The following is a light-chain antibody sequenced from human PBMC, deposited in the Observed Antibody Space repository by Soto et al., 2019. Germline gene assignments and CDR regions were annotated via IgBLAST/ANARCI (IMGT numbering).Light chain of an antibody. V-gene: IGKV1-8*01. J-gene: IGKJ1*01. CDR3: QQYCNYST. CDR1: QGISSY. Sequence: AIRMTQSPSSLSASTGDRVTITCRASQGISSYLAWYQQKPGKAPKLLIYAASTLQSGVPSSFSGSESGTEFTLTIASLQPDDFATYYGQQYCNYSTFGQGTKVDIK. CDR2: AAS.